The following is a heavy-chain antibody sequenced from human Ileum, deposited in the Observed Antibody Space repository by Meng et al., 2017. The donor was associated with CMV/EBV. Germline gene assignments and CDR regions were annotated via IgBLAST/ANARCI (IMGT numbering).Heavy chain of an antibody. CDR2: IYLSGRT. D-gene: IGHD5-12*01. CDR3: ARGRATAFQSLDQDYFDY. Sequence: LQDSGPRLLTPSPTLSLSCTFSGGSISSSYLSWLPPPAGKGLSWLGRIYLSGRTNYNPSLKSRVTMSVDTSKNQFSLNLSSVTAADTAVYYCARGRATAFQSLDQDYFDYWGQGTLVTVSS. CDR1: GGSISSSY. J-gene: IGHJ4*02. V-gene: IGHV4-4*07.